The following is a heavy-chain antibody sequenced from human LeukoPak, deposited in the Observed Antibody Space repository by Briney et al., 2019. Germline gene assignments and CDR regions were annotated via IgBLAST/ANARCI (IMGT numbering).Heavy chain of an antibody. CDR1: GYTFTSYG. J-gene: IGHJ4*02. CDR2: ISAYNGNT. V-gene: IGHV1-18*01. Sequence: RASVKVSCKASGYTFTSYGISWVRHAPGQGLEWMGWISAYNGNTNYAQKLQGRVTMTTDTSTSTAYMELRSLRSDDTAVYYCARALPRGPRDLPLDYWGQGTLVTVSS. CDR3: ARALPRGPRDLPLDY. D-gene: IGHD1-14*01.